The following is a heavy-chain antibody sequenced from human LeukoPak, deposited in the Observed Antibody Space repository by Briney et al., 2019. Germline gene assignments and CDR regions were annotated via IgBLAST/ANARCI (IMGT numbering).Heavy chain of an antibody. V-gene: IGHV3-20*04. J-gene: IGHJ4*02. Sequence: GGSLRLSCAASGFTFSSYGMHWVRQAPGKGLEWVSGINWNGDSTDYADSVKGRFTISRDNAKNSLYLQMNSLRAEDAALYYCARDLRVVITGSFDSWGQGTLVTVSS. D-gene: IGHD3-22*01. CDR2: INWNGDST. CDR1: GFTFSSYG. CDR3: ARDLRVVITGSFDS.